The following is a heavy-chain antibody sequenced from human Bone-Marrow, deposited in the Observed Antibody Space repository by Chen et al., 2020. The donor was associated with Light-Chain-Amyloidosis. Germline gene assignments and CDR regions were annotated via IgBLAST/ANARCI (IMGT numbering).Heavy chain of an antibody. CDR3: VKGRDYHGSGDALDI. J-gene: IGHJ3*02. CDR2: IPWNSAYI. V-gene: IGHV3-9*01. CDR1: GFTFDDYT. D-gene: IGHD3-10*01. Sequence: EVQLVESGGDLVQPGRSLRLSCAASGFTFDDYTMHWVRQVPGKGLEWVSVIPWNSAYISYADSVRGRFTISRDNARSSLYLQMNSLKTEDTALYYCVKGRDYHGSGDALDIWGQGTMVTVSS.